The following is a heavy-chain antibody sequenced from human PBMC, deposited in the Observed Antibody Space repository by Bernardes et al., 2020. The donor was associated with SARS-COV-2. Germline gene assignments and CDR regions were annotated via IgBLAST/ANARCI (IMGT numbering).Heavy chain of an antibody. J-gene: IGHJ6*02. CDR1: GYTLTELS. CDR2: FDPEDGET. CDR3: ATTGTPIRNAYYYYGMDV. Sequence: ASVKVSCKVSGYTLTELSMHWVRQAPGKGLEWMGGFDPEDGETIYAQKFQGRVTMTEDTSTDTAYMELSSLRSEDTAVYYCATTGTPIRNAYYYYGMDVWGQGTTVTVSS. V-gene: IGHV1-24*01. D-gene: IGHD1-1*01.